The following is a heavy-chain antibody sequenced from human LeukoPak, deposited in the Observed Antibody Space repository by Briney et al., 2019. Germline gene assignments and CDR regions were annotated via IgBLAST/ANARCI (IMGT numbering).Heavy chain of an antibody. Sequence: PGGSLRLSCAASGFTFSDYYMSWIRQAPGKGLEWVSYISSSGSTIYYADSVKGRFTISRDSAKNSLYLQMNSLRAEDTAVYYCARGQWQLLSYFDYWGQGTLVTVSS. CDR1: GFTFSDYY. V-gene: IGHV3-11*01. CDR3: ARGQWQLLSYFDY. CDR2: ISSSGSTI. D-gene: IGHD5-12*01. J-gene: IGHJ4*02.